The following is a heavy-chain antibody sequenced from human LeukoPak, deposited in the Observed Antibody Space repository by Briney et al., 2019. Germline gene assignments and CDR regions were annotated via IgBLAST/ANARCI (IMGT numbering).Heavy chain of an antibody. CDR1: GFTFSSYG. J-gene: IGHJ6*02. V-gene: IGHV3-30*18. D-gene: IGHD3-3*01. CDR3: AKVSVWSGYYSGMDV. CDR2: ISYDGSNK. Sequence: GGSLRLSCAASGFTFSSYGMHWVRQAPGKGLEWVAVISYDGSNKYYADSVKGRFTISRDNSKNTLYLQMNSLRAEDTAVYYCAKVSVWSGYYSGMDVWGQGTTVTVSS.